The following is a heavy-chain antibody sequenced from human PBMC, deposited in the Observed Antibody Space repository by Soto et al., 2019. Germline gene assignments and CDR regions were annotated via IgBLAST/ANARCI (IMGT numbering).Heavy chain of an antibody. V-gene: IGHV4-39*01. CDR3: ARQRTTVVTQAYFDH. Sequence: SETLSLTCTVSGGSITSSSYYWGWIRQPPGKGLEWIGGIYYSGRSYYNPSLKSRVTMSVDTSKNQFSLTLNSVTAADAAVYYCARQRTTVVTQAYFDHWGQGTLVTISS. D-gene: IGHD4-17*01. J-gene: IGHJ4*02. CDR1: GGSITSSSYY. CDR2: IYYSGRS.